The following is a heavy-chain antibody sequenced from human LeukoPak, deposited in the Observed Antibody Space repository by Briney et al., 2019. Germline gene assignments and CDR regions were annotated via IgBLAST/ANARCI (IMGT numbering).Heavy chain of an antibody. J-gene: IGHJ4*02. V-gene: IGHV3-7*01. CDR1: GFTFSSYW. CDR2: IKQDGSEK. D-gene: IGHD3-3*01. Sequence: GGSLRLSCAASGFTFSSYWMSWVRQAPGKGLEWVASIKQDGSEKFYVDSVKSRFTISRDNAKKSLYLQMNSLRDEDTAVYYCARDHDFWTPYYFDYWGQGTLVTVSS. CDR3: ARDHDFWTPYYFDY.